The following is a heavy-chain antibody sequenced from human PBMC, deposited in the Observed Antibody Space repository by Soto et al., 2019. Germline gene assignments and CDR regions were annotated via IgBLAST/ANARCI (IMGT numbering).Heavy chain of an antibody. CDR1: GGSISSYY. V-gene: IGHV4-59*08. D-gene: IGHD2-2*01. Sequence: SETLSLTCTVSGGSISSYYWSWIRQPPGKGLEWIGYIYYSGSTNYNPSLKSRVTISVDTSKNQFSLKLSSVTAADTAVYYCARYLVPPVIFDYWGQGTLVTVSS. J-gene: IGHJ4*02. CDR3: ARYLVPPVIFDY. CDR2: IYYSGST.